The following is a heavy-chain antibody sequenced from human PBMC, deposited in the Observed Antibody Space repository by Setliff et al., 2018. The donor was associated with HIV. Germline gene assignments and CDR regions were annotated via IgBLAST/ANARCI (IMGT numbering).Heavy chain of an antibody. CDR1: GGTFSSYA. Sequence: ASVKVSCKASGGTFSSYAISWVRQAPGQGLEWMGWMNPDSGNTGYAQKFQGRVTMTRNTSISTAYMDLSSLRSEDTAVYYCARGATITYYFDYWGQGTLVTVSS. CDR2: MNPDSGNT. V-gene: IGHV1-8*02. CDR3: ARGATITYYFDY. D-gene: IGHD5-12*01. J-gene: IGHJ4*02.